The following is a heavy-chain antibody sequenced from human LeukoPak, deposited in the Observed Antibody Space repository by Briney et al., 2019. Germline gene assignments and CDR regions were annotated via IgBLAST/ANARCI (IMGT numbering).Heavy chain of an antibody. CDR1: GFTFSSYS. CDR2: ISGSSSYI. J-gene: IGHJ4*02. CDR3: ASVVGATSFDY. D-gene: IGHD1-26*01. V-gene: IGHV3-21*01. Sequence: GGSLRLSCAASGFTFSSYSMNWVRQAPGKGLEWVSSISGSSSYIYYADSVKGRFTISRDNAKNSLYLQMNSLRAEDTAVYYCASVVGATSFDYWGQGTLVTVSS.